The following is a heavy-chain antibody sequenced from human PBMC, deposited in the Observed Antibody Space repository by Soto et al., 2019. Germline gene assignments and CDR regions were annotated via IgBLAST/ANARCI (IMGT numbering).Heavy chain of an antibody. CDR1: GFTFSNYA. CDR2: ISGSGGRS. J-gene: IGHJ4*02. V-gene: IGHV3-23*01. Sequence: EVQLLDSGGGLVQPGGSLRLSCAASGFTFSNYAMTWVRQGPGKGLEWVSGISGSGGRSYYADSVKGRFTISRDNSKSTLYLQMTSLRAEDTAVYYCARAYFVWSSEQPYYFDYWGQGTLVTVS. CDR3: ARAYFVWSSEQPYYFDY. D-gene: IGHD3-16*01.